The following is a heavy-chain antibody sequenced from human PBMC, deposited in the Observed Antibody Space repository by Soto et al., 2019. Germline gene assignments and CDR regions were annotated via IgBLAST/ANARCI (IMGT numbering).Heavy chain of an antibody. CDR2: IYYSGST. Sequence: QVQLQESGPGLVKPSETLSLTCTVSGGSISSYYWSWIRQPPGKGLEWIGYIYYSGSTNYNPSLKSRVTISVDTSKNQFSLKLSSVTAADTAVYYCARHEYGDYAYFDYWGQGTLVTVSS. D-gene: IGHD4-17*01. V-gene: IGHV4-59*08. CDR3: ARHEYGDYAYFDY. J-gene: IGHJ4*02. CDR1: GGSISSYY.